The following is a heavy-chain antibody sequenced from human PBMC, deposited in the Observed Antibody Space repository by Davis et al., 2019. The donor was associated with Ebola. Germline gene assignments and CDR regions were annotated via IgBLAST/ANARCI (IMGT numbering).Heavy chain of an antibody. V-gene: IGHV1-18*01. CDR3: ARVGALELQFSKSKFDY. J-gene: IGHJ4*02. CDR1: ACSFLSYA. D-gene: IGHD1-7*01. CDR2: ISAYNGNT. Sequence: ASVKVSCKASACSFLSYAISWVRQAPGQGLEWMGWISAYNGNTNYAQKLQGRVTMTTDTSTSTAYMELRSLRSDDTAVYYCARVGALELQFSKSKFDYWGQGTLVTVSS.